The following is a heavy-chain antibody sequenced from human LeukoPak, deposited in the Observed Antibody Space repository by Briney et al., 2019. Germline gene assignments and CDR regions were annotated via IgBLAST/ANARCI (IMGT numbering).Heavy chain of an antibody. J-gene: IGHJ4*02. D-gene: IGHD6-13*01. Sequence: GSLRLSCAASGISFSTYWMSWVRQAPGKGLEWVANIKQDGSEKYYVDSVKGRFTISRDNAKNSMFLQMNSLRAEDTAVYYCARDFGYSRSEGYDYWGQGTLVTVSS. V-gene: IGHV3-7*01. CDR2: IKQDGSEK. CDR1: GISFSTYW. CDR3: ARDFGYSRSEGYDY.